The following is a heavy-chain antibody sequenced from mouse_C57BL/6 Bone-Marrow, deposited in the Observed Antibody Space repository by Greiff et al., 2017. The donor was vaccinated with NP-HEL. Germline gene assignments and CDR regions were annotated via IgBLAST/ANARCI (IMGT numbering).Heavy chain of an antibody. V-gene: IGHV1-26*01. D-gene: IGHD2-2*01. J-gene: IGHJ2*01. CDR3: ARGKSTMVTYYFDY. CDR2: INPNNGGT. Sequence: EVQLQQSGPELVKPGASVKISCKASGYTFTDYYMNWVKQSHGKSLEWIGDINPNNGGTSYNQKFKGKATLTVDKSSSTAYMELRSLTSEDSAVYYCARGKSTMVTYYFDYRGQGTTLTVSS. CDR1: GYTFTDYY.